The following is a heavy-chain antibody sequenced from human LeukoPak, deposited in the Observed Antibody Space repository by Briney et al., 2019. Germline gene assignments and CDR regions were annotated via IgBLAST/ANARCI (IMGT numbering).Heavy chain of an antibody. CDR2: MNPNRGKT. CDR1: GYTFTSYD. Sequence: APXKVSCKASGYTFTSYDINGGGQATGKGVEGRGGMNPNRGKTGYAKKFQGRVTMTRNTSISTAYMELSSLRSEDTAVYYCARGGGVVGATSYYFDYWGQGTLVTVSS. D-gene: IGHD1-26*01. J-gene: IGHJ4*02. V-gene: IGHV1-8*01. CDR3: ARGGGVVGATSYYFDY.